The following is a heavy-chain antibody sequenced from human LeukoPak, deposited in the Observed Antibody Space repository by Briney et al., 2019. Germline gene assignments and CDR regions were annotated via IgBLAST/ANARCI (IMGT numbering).Heavy chain of an antibody. J-gene: IGHJ5*02. CDR2: MNPNSGNT. D-gene: IGHD2-15*01. CDR3: ARERERTVVVLGVTSSWFDA. Sequence: ASVKVSCKASGYTFTSYDINWVRQATGQGLEWMGWMNPNSGNTGYAQKFQGRVTMTRNTSISTAYMELSSLRSEDTAVYYCARERERTVVVLGVTSSWFDAWGQGTLVTVSS. V-gene: IGHV1-8*01. CDR1: GYTFTSYD.